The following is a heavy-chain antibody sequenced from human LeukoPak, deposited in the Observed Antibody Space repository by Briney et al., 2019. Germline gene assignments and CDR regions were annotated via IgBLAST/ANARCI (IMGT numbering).Heavy chain of an antibody. D-gene: IGHD3-10*01. V-gene: IGHV1-2*02. CDR3: ARDQGDFWSGYSPDYYGSGSPG. CDR1: GYTFTGYY. J-gene: IGHJ4*02. CDR2: INPNSGGT. Sequence: GASVKVSCKASGYTFTGYYMHWVRQAPGQGLEWMGWINPNSGGTNYAQKFQGRVTMTRDTSISTAYMELSRLRSDDTAVYYCARDQGDFWSGYSPDYYGSGSPGWGQGTLVTVSS.